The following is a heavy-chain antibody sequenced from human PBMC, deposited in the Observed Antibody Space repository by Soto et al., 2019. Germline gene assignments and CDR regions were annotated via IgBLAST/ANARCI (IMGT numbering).Heavy chain of an antibody. Sequence: ASGKVSCKASGYTFTGYYMHWVRQAPGQGLEWMGWINPNSGGTNYAQKFQGWVTMTRDTSISTAYMELSRLRSDDTAVYYCARGYCSGGSCYFGYWGQGTLVTVSS. J-gene: IGHJ4*02. CDR1: GYTFTGYY. D-gene: IGHD2-15*01. CDR3: ARGYCSGGSCYFGY. V-gene: IGHV1-2*04. CDR2: INPNSGGT.